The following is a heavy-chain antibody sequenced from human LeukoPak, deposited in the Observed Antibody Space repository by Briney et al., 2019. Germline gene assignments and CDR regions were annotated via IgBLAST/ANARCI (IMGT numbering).Heavy chain of an antibody. V-gene: IGHV3-30*18. CDR3: AKEEGSYSGYDYYYFDY. CDR1: GFTFSSYG. CDR2: ISYDGSNK. Sequence: GGSLRLSCAASGFTFSSYGMHWVRQAPGKGLEWVAVISYDGSNKYYADSVKGRFTISGDNSKNTLYLQMNSLRAEDTAVYYCAKEEGSYSGYDYYYFDYWGQGTLVTVSS. J-gene: IGHJ4*02. D-gene: IGHD5-12*01.